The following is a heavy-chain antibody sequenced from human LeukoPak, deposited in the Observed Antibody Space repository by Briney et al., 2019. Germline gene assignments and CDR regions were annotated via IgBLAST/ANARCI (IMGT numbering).Heavy chain of an antibody. V-gene: IGHV1-2*02. CDR3: AGPYQLLSYDAFDI. D-gene: IGHD2-2*01. Sequence: ASVKVSCKASGYTFTGYYMHWVRQAPGQGLEWMGWINPNSGGTNYAQKFQGRVTMTRDTSISTAYMELSRLRSDDTAVYYCAGPYQLLSYDAFDIWGQGTMVTVFS. CDR2: INPNSGGT. J-gene: IGHJ3*02. CDR1: GYTFTGYY.